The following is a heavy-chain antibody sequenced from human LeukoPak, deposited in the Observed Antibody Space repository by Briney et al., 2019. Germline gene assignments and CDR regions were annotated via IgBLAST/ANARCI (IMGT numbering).Heavy chain of an antibody. CDR1: GYTFTSYG. V-gene: IGHV1-18*01. Sequence: ASVKVSCKASGYTFTSYGISWVRQAPGQGLEWMGWISAYNGNTNYAQKLQGRVTMTTDTSTSTAYMELRSLRSDDTAVYYCVRLPIAVAGLYYFDYWGQGTLVTVSS. D-gene: IGHD6-19*01. CDR3: VRLPIAVAGLYYFDY. J-gene: IGHJ4*02. CDR2: ISAYNGNT.